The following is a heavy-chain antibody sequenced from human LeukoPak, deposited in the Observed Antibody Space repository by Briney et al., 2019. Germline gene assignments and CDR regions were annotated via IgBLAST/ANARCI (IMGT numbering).Heavy chain of an antibody. CDR1: GGSFSGYY. CDR2: INHSGST. CDR3: ARGPYCSGGSCYMLPDY. D-gene: IGHD2-15*01. V-gene: IGHV4-34*01. Sequence: SETLSLTCAVYGGSFSGYYWSWIRQPPGKGLEWIGEINHSGSTNYNPSLKSRVTISVDTSKNQFSLKLSSVTAADTVVYYCARGPYCSGGSCYMLPDYWGQGTLVTVSS. J-gene: IGHJ4*02.